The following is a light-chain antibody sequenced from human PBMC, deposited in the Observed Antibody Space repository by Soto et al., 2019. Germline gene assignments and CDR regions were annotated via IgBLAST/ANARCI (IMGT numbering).Light chain of an antibody. CDR3: LLYYGAARV. CDR1: AGAVTSDYY. Sequence: QAVVTQEPSLTVSPGGTVTLTCASSAGAVTSDYYPNWFQQKPGQAPRALIYTTVNKHSWTPARFSGSLLGDKAALTLSGALPEDEADYYCLLYYGAARVFGGGTKLTVL. J-gene: IGLJ3*02. V-gene: IGLV7-43*01. CDR2: TTV.